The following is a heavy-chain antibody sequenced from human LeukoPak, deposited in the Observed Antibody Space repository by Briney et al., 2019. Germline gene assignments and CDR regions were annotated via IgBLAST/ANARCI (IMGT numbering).Heavy chain of an antibody. D-gene: IGHD4-17*01. J-gene: IGHJ4*02. CDR3: ARDNGGDDYGDYSNY. Sequence: PGGSLRLSCAASGFTVSSNYMSWVRQAPGKGLEWVSVIYSGGSTYYADSVKGRFTISRDNSKNTLYLQMNSLRAEDTAVYYCARDNGGDDYGDYSNYWGQGTLVTVSS. V-gene: IGHV3-53*01. CDR2: IYSGGST. CDR1: GFTVSSNY.